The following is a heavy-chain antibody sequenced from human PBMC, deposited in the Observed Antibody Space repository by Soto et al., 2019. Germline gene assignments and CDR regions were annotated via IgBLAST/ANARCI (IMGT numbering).Heavy chain of an antibody. V-gene: IGHV4-59*01. CDR3: ARDTCSSTSCYNWFDP. D-gene: IGHD2-2*01. J-gene: IGHJ5*02. Sequence: SETLSLTCTVSGGSISSYYWSWIRQPPGKGLEWIGYIYYSGSTNYNPSLKSRVTISVDTSKNQFSLKLSSVTAADTAVYYCARDTCSSTSCYNWFDPWGQGTLVTVSS. CDR2: IYYSGST. CDR1: GGSISSYY.